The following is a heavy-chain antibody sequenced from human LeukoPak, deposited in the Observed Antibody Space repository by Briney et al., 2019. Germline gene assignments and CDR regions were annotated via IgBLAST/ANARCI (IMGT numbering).Heavy chain of an antibody. CDR3: VDWKGWFDP. J-gene: IGHJ5*02. Sequence: SETRSLTCTVSGGSISSGGYYWSWIRQHPGKGLEGIGYIYYSGSTYYNSSLKSRVTISVDTSKNQFSMKLSSVTAADTAVYYCVDWKGWFDPWGQGTLVTVSS. CDR1: GGSISSGGYY. V-gene: IGHV4-31*03. CDR2: IYYSGST. D-gene: IGHD1-1*01.